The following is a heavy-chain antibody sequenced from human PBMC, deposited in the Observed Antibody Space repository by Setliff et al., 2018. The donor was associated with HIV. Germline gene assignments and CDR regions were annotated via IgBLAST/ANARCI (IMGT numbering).Heavy chain of an antibody. CDR1: GYTFTSYA. D-gene: IGHD3-22*01. Sequence: SVKVSCKASGYTFTSYAMHWVRQAPGQRLEWMGGIIPIFGTANYAQKFQGRVTITTDESTSTAYMELSSLRSEDTAVYYCARVGYYDSSGYGGAFDIWGQGTMVTVSS. CDR3: ARVGYYDSSGYGGAFDI. V-gene: IGHV1-69*05. CDR2: IIPIFGTA. J-gene: IGHJ3*02.